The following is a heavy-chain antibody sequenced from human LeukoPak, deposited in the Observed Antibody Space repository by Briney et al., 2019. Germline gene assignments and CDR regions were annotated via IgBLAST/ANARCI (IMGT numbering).Heavy chain of an antibody. V-gene: IGHV4-38-2*02. D-gene: IGHD3-16*02. J-gene: IGHJ4*02. Sequence: SETLSLTCAVSGYSISSGYYWGWLRPPPGKGLEWIGSIYHNGSTYYNPSLKSRVTISVDTSKNQFSMKLSSVTAADTAVYYWARDGDRCDTWEWSYRYRGDYWGQGTLVTVSS. CDR2: IYHNGST. CDR3: ARDGDRCDTWEWSYRYRGDY. CDR1: GYSISSGYY.